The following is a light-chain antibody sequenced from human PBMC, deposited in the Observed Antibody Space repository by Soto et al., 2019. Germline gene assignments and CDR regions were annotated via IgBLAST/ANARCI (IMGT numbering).Light chain of an antibody. CDR3: SSFSSRNALV. J-gene: IGLJ2*01. Sequence: QSALTQPASVSGSPGQSITISCSGTSRDVGAYNLVSWYQQFPGKGPKLLIYEVRHRPSGVSYRFSGSKSGNTASLTISSLLPEDEAVYFCSSFSSRNALVFGGGTKVT. V-gene: IGLV2-14*01. CDR1: SRDVGAYNL. CDR2: EVR.